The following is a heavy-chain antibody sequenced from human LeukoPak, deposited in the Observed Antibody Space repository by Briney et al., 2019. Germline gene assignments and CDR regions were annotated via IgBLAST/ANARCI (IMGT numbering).Heavy chain of an antibody. CDR1: GFTFSSYE. V-gene: IGHV3-48*03. D-gene: IGHD3-22*01. CDR3: ARVMIGARDAFDI. J-gene: IGHJ3*02. Sequence: GGSLRLSCAASGFTFSSYEMNWVRQAPGKGLEWVSYISSSGSTIYYADSVKGRFTISRDNAKNSLYLQMNSLRAEDTAVYYCARVMIGARDAFDIWGQGTMVTVSS. CDR2: ISSSGSTI.